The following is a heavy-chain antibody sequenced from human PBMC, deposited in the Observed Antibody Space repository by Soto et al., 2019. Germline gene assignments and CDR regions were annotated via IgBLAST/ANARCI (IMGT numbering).Heavy chain of an antibody. J-gene: IGHJ6*02. CDR3: ARDSSSWQSYYYYGMDV. V-gene: IGHV5-51*01. CDR1: GYSFTSYW. D-gene: IGHD6-13*01. CDR2: IYPGDSDT. Sequence: GESLKISCQGSGYSFTSYWIGWVRQMPGKGLEWMGIIYPGDSDTRYSPSFQGQVTISADKSISTAYLQWSSLKASDTAMYYCARDSSSWQSYYYYGMDVWGQGTTVTVSS.